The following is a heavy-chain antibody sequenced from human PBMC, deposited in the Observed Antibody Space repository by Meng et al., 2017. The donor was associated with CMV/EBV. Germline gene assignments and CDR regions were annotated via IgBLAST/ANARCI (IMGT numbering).Heavy chain of an antibody. CDR1: GFTFSSYW. D-gene: IGHD2-15*01. Sequence: GESLKISCAASGFTFSSYWMSWVRQAPGKGLEWVANIKQDGSEKYYVDSVKGRFTISRDNAKNSLYLQMYSLRAEDTAVYYCARDPFRQEGGHYWGQGTLVTVSS. J-gene: IGHJ4*02. V-gene: IGHV3-7*01. CDR3: ARDPFRQEGGHY. CDR2: IKQDGSEK.